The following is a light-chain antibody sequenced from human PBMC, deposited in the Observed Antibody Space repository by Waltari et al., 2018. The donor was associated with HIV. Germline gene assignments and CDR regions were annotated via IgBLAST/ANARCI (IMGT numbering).Light chain of an antibody. CDR1: SPTIGAGYD. CDR3: QSYDSSLRV. J-gene: IGLJ3*02. CDR2: DNI. Sequence: QSVLTQPPSVSGAPGQRVTISCTGSSPTIGAGYDVHWYQQLPGTAPKLLIYDNINRHSGVPDRFSGSKSGTSASLAITGLQAEDEADYYCQSYDSSLRVFGGGTKLTVL. V-gene: IGLV1-40*01.